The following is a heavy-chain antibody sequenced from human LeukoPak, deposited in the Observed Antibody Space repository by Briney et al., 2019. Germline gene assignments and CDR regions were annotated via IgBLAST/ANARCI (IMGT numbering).Heavy chain of an antibody. J-gene: IGHJ1*01. CDR3: ARDHSSTSECFQH. D-gene: IGHD6-13*01. CDR2: IWYDGSKK. Sequence: GGSLRLSCAASGFTFSTYGMHWVRQAPGKGLEWVAVIWYDGSKKYYADSVKGRFTISRDNSKNTLYLQMNSLRAEDTAVYYCARDHSSTSECFQHWGQGTLVTVSS. CDR1: GFTFSTYG. V-gene: IGHV3-33*01.